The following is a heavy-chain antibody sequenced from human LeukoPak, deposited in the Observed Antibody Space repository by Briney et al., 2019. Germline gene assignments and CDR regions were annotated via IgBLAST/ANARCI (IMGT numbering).Heavy chain of an antibody. CDR1: GFTFSSYS. D-gene: IGHD3-3*01. CDR2: ISSSSSTI. V-gene: IGHV3-48*01. Sequence: GGSLRLSCAASGFTFSSYSMNWVRQAPGKGLEWVSYISSSSSTIYYADSVKGRFTISRDNAKNSLCLQMNSLRAEDTAVYYCARDRAEYYDFWSGYSSTNDAFDIWGQGTMVTVSS. J-gene: IGHJ3*02. CDR3: ARDRAEYYDFWSGYSSTNDAFDI.